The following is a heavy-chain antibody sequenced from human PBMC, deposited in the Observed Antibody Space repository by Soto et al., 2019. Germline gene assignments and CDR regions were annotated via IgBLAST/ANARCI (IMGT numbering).Heavy chain of an antibody. CDR2: ISYSGSP. CDR3: ARQWGYNFDY. V-gene: IGHV4-59*08. J-gene: IGHJ4*02. D-gene: IGHD5-12*01. Sequence: QVQLQESGPGLVKPSETLSLTCTVSGGSISSYYWSWIRQPPGKGLEWIGYISYSGSPNYNPSLKSRVTISVDTSKNQFSLKLSSVTAADTAVYYCARQWGYNFDYWGQGTLVTVSS. CDR1: GGSISSYY.